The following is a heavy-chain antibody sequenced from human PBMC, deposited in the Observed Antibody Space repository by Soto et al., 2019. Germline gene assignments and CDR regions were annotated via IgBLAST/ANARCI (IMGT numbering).Heavy chain of an antibody. Sequence: SETLSLTCTVSGGSITTYYWNWIRQSPGKGLEWIGYIFYSGSPNYNPSLKSRVTISVDTSQNQISLKLSSVTAADTAVYYCASDRDGFDSWGRGTLVTVSS. CDR3: ASDRDGFDS. V-gene: IGHV4-59*01. CDR2: IFYSGSP. J-gene: IGHJ5*01. CDR1: GGSITTYY.